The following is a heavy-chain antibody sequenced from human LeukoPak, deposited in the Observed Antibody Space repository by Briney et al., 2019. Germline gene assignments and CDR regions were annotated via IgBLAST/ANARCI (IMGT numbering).Heavy chain of an antibody. CDR1: GYTFTSYY. D-gene: IGHD6-13*01. Sequence: ASVKVSCKASGYTFTSYYMHWVRQATGQGLEWMGWMNPNSGNTGYAQKFQGRVTMTRNTSISTAYMELSSLRSEDTAVYYCARDYSSSWYTLRYYYYGMDVWGQGTTVTVSS. CDR3: ARDYSSSWYTLRYYYYGMDV. J-gene: IGHJ6*02. V-gene: IGHV1-8*02. CDR2: MNPNSGNT.